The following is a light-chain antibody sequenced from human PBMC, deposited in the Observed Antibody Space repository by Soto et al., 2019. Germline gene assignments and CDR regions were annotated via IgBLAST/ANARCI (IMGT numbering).Light chain of an antibody. Sequence: QSALTQPPSVSGSPGQSVTISCTGTSSDVGNSDRVSWYQQSPGTAPKLVIYEVSNRPSGVPDRFSGSKSGNTASLTISGLQAEDEADYYCSSYTNIALDVVFGGGTKVTVL. CDR1: SSDVGNSDR. CDR2: EVS. J-gene: IGLJ2*01. CDR3: SSYTNIALDVV. V-gene: IGLV2-18*02.